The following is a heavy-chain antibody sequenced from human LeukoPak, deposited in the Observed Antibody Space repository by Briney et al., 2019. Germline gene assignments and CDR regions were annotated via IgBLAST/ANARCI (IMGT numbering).Heavy chain of an antibody. D-gene: IGHD5-24*01. J-gene: IGHJ4*02. V-gene: IGHV4-39*01. CDR3: ASSREGYFDY. Sequence: SETLSLTCTVSGGSVSSSNYYWGWFRQPPGKGLEWIGSICYSGSTYYNPSFKSRVIISVDTSKNQFSLKLSSVTAADTAVYYCASSREGYFDYWGQGTLVTVSS. CDR1: GGSVSSSNYY. CDR2: ICYSGST.